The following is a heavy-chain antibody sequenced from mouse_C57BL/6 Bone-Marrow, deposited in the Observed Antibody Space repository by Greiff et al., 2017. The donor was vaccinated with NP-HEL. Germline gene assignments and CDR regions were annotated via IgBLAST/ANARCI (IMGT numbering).Heavy chain of an antibody. CDR1: GFTFSDYY. V-gene: IGHV5-12*01. Sequence: EVQGVESGGGLVQPGGSLKLSCAASGFTFSDYYMYWVRQTPEKRLEWVAYISNGGGSTYYLDTVKGRFTISRDNAKNTLYLQMSRLKSEDTAMYYCARQGGSSYYYAMDYWGQGTSVTVSS. D-gene: IGHD1-1*01. CDR2: ISNGGGST. CDR3: ARQGGSSYYYAMDY. J-gene: IGHJ4*01.